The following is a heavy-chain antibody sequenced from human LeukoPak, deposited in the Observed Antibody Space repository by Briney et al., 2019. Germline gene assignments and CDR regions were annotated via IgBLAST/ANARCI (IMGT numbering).Heavy chain of an antibody. Sequence: PGGSLRLSCAASGLTFSHYYMSWVRQAPGKGLEWVANIKQDGSEQFYLDSVKGRFTISRDNAKNALYLQMHSLRVEDTAVYYCARESIVVVPTTMDDASDIWGQGTMVTVSS. CDR3: ARESIVVVPTTMDDASDI. J-gene: IGHJ3*02. CDR1: GLTFSHYY. D-gene: IGHD2-2*01. V-gene: IGHV3-7*01. CDR2: IKQDGSEQ.